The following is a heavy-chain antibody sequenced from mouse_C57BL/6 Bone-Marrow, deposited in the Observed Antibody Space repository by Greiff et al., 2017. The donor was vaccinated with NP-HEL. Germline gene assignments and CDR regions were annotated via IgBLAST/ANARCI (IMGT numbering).Heavy chain of an antibody. V-gene: IGHV2-6*01. Sequence: VKVVESGPGLVAPSQSLSITCTVSGFSLTSYGVDWVRQSPGKGLEWLGVIWGVGSTNYNSALKSRLSISKDNSKSQVFLKMNSLQTDDTAMYYCASYYYGRRDWFAYWGQGTLVTVSA. D-gene: IGHD1-1*01. J-gene: IGHJ3*01. CDR2: IWGVGST. CDR1: GFSLTSYG. CDR3: ASYYYGRRDWFAY.